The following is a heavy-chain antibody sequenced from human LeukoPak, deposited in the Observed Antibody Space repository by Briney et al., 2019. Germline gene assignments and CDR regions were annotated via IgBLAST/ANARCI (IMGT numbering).Heavy chain of an antibody. CDR2: ISSGSSDL. CDR1: GFTFSSYH. D-gene: IGHD4-17*01. Sequence: GGSLRLSCAASGFTFSSYHMNWVRQAPGKGLEWVSYISSGSSDLYYTDSVKGRFTISRDNAQNLLYLQMDSLRAEDTAVYYCATGNGDYFSTNRRNAMDVWGQGTTVTVSS. J-gene: IGHJ6*02. CDR3: ATGNGDYFSTNRRNAMDV. V-gene: IGHV3-21*06.